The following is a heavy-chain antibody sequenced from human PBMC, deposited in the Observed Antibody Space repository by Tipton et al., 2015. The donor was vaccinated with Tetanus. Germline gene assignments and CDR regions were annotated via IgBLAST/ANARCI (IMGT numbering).Heavy chain of an antibody. Sequence: TLSLTCTVSGGSISAYYWSWIRQPPGKGLEWIGYIYYSGSTNYNPSLKSRVTISVDTSKNQFSLKLSSVTAADTAVYYCARHAARNSDFDYWGQGTLVTVSP. V-gene: IGHV4-59*08. CDR1: GGSISAYY. D-gene: IGHD6-25*01. CDR2: IYYSGST. CDR3: ARHAARNSDFDY. J-gene: IGHJ4*02.